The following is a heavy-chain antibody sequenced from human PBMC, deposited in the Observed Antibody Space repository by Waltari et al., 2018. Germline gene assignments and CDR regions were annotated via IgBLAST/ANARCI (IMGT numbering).Heavy chain of an antibody. CDR3: ARQGPYGGNPAFDY. V-gene: IGHV4-59*08. CDR1: GGSISSHY. CDR2: IYYSGTT. Sequence: QVQLQESGPGLVKPSETLSLTCTVSGGSISSHYWSWIRQPPGKGLEWIGYIYYSGTTNYNPSLKSRVTISVDTSKNQFSLKLSSVTAADTAVYYCARQGPYGGNPAFDYWGQGTLVTVSS. D-gene: IGHD2-15*01. J-gene: IGHJ4*02.